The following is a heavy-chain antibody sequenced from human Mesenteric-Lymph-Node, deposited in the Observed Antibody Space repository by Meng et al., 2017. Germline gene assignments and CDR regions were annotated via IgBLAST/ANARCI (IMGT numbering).Heavy chain of an antibody. CDR1: GFTFDDYA. CDR3: TTSLYGSGTYFNRAFDM. V-gene: IGHV3-9*01. CDR2: ISWNSGSI. D-gene: IGHD3-10*01. J-gene: IGHJ3*02. Sequence: GGSLRLSCAASGFTFDDYAMHWVRQAPGKGLEWVSGISWNSGSIGYADSVKGRFTISRDNAKNSLYLQMNSLRAEDTALYYCTTSLYGSGTYFNRAFDMWGQGTMVTVSS.